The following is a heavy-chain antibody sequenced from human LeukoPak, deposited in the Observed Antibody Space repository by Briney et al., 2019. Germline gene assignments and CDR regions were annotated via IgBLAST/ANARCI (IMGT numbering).Heavy chain of an antibody. CDR3: AREDYYGSGNYVAWGGGFDV. Sequence: GGSLRLSCAASGFPFCSYCMTWVRQAPGKGLEWVANIKQDGGEKYTISRDNAQYSVYLQMNSLRAEDTAVYYCAREDYYGSGNYVAWGGGFDVWGQGTTVTVSS. CDR1: GFPFCSYC. CDR2: IKQDGGEK. V-gene: IGHV3-7*01. J-gene: IGHJ6*02. D-gene: IGHD3-10*01.